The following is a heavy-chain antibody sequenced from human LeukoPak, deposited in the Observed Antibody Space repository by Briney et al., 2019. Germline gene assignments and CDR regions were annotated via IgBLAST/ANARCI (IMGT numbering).Heavy chain of an antibody. Sequence: GGSLRLSCAASKFTFNDYAMHWVRQAPGKGLEWVSGISWNSDNIGYADSVRGRFTTSRDNAKNSLYLQMNSLKTEDTAVYYCAKDISSDYDDGGWFDPWGQGTLVAVSS. CDR2: ISWNSDNI. J-gene: IGHJ5*02. D-gene: IGHD5-12*01. CDR1: KFTFNDYA. V-gene: IGHV3-9*01. CDR3: AKDISSDYDDGGWFDP.